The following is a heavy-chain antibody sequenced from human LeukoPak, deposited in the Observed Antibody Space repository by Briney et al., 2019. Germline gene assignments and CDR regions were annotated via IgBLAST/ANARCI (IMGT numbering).Heavy chain of an antibody. CDR2: IIPILGIA. D-gene: IGHD2-2*01. CDR1: GGTFNSFG. CDR3: ARSLMPPSNCSSTSCYFGGYYYYGMDV. J-gene: IGHJ6*02. Sequence: ASVKVSCKASGGTFNSFGINWVRQAPGQGLEWMGRIIPILGIANDAQTFQGRVTITADKSTSTAYMELSSLRSEDTAVYYCARSLMPPSNCSSTSCYFGGYYYYGMDVWGQGTTVTVSS. V-gene: IGHV1-69*04.